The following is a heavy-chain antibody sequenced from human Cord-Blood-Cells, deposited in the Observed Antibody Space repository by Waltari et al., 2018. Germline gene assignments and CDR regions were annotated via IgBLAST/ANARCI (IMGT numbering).Heavy chain of an antibody. CDR2: IYYSGST. Sequence: QMQLQESGPGLVKPSETLSLTCTVPGGPISHSTYDWGWIRQPPGKGLEWIGSIYYSGSTYYNPSLKSRVTISVDTSKNQFSLKLSAVTAADTAVYYCARAGYSYGYFDYWGQGTLVTVSS. V-gene: IGHV4-39*01. D-gene: IGHD5-18*01. CDR1: GGPISHSTYD. J-gene: IGHJ4*02. CDR3: ARAGYSYGYFDY.